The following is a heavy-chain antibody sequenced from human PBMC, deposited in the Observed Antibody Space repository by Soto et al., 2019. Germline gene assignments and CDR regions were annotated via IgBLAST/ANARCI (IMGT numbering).Heavy chain of an antibody. CDR1: GYTFTSYG. J-gene: IGHJ6*02. V-gene: IGHV1-18*01. CDR3: ARDNPGMGPYYYYGMDV. D-gene: IGHD3-10*01. CDR2: ISAYNGNT. Sequence: QVQLVQSGAEVKKPGASVKVSCKASGYTFTSYGISWVRQAPGQGLEWMGWISAYNGNTNYAQKLQGRVTMTTDTSTSTAYMELRSLRSDDTAVYYCARDNPGMGPYYYYGMDVWGQGTTVTVSS.